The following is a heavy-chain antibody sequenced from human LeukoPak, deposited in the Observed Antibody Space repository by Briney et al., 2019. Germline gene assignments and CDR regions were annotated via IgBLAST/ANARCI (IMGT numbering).Heavy chain of an antibody. CDR2: ISSSGSTI. V-gene: IGHV3-48*03. CDR1: GFTFSSYE. CDR3: ARDGRYCSSTSCYEGDAFDI. Sequence: GGSLRLSCAASGFTFSSYEMNWVRQAPGKGLEWVSYISSSGSTIYYADSVKGRFTISRDNAKNSLYLQMNSQRAEDTAVYYCARDGRYCSSTSCYEGDAFDIWGQGTMVTVSS. J-gene: IGHJ3*02. D-gene: IGHD2-2*01.